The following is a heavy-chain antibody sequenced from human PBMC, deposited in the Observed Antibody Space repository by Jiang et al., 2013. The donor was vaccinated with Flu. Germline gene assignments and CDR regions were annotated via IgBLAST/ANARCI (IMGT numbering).Heavy chain of an antibody. D-gene: IGHD2-15*01. V-gene: IGHV4-4*07. Sequence: GLVKPSETLSLTCAVSGGSISSYYWSWIRQPAGKGLEWIGRIYSSGSTNYNPSLKSRVTMSLDTSKNQFSLKVSSVTAADTAVYYCARDVRYCSGGSCFYYFDPWGQGTLVTVSS. CDR2: IYSSGST. CDR3: ARDVRYCSGGSCFYYFDP. CDR1: GGSISSYY. J-gene: IGHJ5*02.